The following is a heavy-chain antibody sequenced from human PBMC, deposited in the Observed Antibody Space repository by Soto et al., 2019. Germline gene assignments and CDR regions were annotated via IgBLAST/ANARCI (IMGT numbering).Heavy chain of an antibody. CDR1: GGSISSGDYY. V-gene: IGHV4-30-4*01. D-gene: IGHD6-13*01. J-gene: IGHJ4*02. CDR2: IYYSGST. CDR3: ARGSPRGSSIWSNEDFRWDYFVY. Sequence: SETLSLTCTVSGGSISSGDYYWSWIRQPPGKGLEWIGYIYYSGSTYYNPSLKGRVTISVDTSKNQFSLKLSSVTAADTAVYYCARGSPRGSSIWSNEDFRWDYFVYWGQGTRVTVS.